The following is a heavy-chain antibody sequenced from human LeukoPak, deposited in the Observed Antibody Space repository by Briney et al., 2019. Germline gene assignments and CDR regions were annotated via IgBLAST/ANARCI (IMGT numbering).Heavy chain of an antibody. J-gene: IGHJ5*02. D-gene: IGHD4-17*01. V-gene: IGHV1-18*04. Sequence: GASVKVSCKASGYTFTSYGISWVRQAPGQGLEWMGWISAYNGNTNYAQKLQGRVTMTRDTSTSTVYMELSSLRSDDTAVYYCARTYGDYVWFDPWGQGTLVTVSS. CDR2: ISAYNGNT. CDR1: GYTFTSYG. CDR3: ARTYGDYVWFDP.